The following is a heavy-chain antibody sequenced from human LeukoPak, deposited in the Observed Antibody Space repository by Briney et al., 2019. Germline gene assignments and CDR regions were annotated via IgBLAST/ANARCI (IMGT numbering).Heavy chain of an antibody. CDR3: ARYSYGGEDWFDP. D-gene: IGHD5-18*01. CDR1: GGSISSSRYY. Sequence: PSETLSLTCAVSGGSISSSRYYWAWLRQPPGKGPEWIGSIYYSGTTYYSPSLKSRVTIFLDASKNQFSLKLTSLTAADTAVYYCARYSYGGEDWFDPWGQGTLVTVSS. CDR2: IYYSGTT. V-gene: IGHV4-39*01. J-gene: IGHJ5*02.